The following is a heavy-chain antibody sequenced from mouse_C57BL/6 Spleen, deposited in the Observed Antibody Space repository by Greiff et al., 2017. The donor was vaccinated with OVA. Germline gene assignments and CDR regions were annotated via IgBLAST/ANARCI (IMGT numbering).Heavy chain of an antibody. J-gene: IGHJ3*01. CDR3: ARGGGYAAWFAD. Sequence: VQLQQPGAELVKPGASVKLSCKASGYTFTSYWMQWVKQRPGQGLEWIGEIDPSDSYTNYNQKFKGKATLTVDTSSSTAYMQLSSLTSEDSAVYYCARGGGYAAWFADWGQGTLVTVSA. CDR1: GYTFTSYW. V-gene: IGHV1-50*01. D-gene: IGHD2-2*01. CDR2: IDPSDSYT.